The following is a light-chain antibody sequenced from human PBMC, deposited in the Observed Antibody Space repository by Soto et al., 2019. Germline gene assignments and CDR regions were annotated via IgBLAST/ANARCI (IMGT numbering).Light chain of an antibody. V-gene: IGKV1-5*01. CDR3: QQYNSYPWT. Sequence: DIQMTQSPSTLSASVGDRVTITCRASQSISSWLDWYQQKPGKAPKLLIYDASSLESGVPSRFSGSGSGTEFTLTISSLQPDDFATYYCQQYNSYPWTFGQGTRLEIK. J-gene: IGKJ5*01. CDR2: DAS. CDR1: QSISSW.